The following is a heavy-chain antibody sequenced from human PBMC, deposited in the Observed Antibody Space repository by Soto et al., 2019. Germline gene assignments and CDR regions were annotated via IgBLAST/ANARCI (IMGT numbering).Heavy chain of an antibody. D-gene: IGHD1-1*01. CDR1: GGSVRAPDW. J-gene: IGHJ5*01. CDR3: ARVRQGCSANNCYFDP. Sequence: PSETLSLTCTLSGGSVRAPDWWNLVRQSPDKGLEWIAEVHISGHSNYNPSLRSRVSVSIDSSKNQFYLNLNSVTAADTAIYYCARVRQGCSANNCYFDPWGQGTQVTVPQ. CDR2: VHISGHS. V-gene: IGHV4-4*02.